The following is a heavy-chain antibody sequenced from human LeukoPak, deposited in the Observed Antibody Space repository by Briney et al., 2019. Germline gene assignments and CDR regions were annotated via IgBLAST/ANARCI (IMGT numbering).Heavy chain of an antibody. Sequence: ASETLSLTCTVSGGSISSSSYYWGWIRQPPGKGLEWIGSIYYSGSTYYNPSLKSRVTISVDTSKNQFSLKLSSVTAADTAVYYCARVLIVVAATRRGLGFDYWGQGTLVTVSS. J-gene: IGHJ4*02. CDR2: IYYSGST. V-gene: IGHV4-39*07. CDR3: ARVLIVVAATRRGLGFDY. D-gene: IGHD2-15*01. CDR1: GGSISSSSYY.